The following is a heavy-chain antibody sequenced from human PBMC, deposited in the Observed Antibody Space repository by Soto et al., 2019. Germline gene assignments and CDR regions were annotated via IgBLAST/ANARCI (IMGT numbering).Heavy chain of an antibody. V-gene: IGHV3-33*01. J-gene: IGHJ6*01. CDR1: GFTFSSYG. CDR3: ARDGDGCGGVCYPDSYGMDV. D-gene: IGHD2-21*02. Sequence: QVQLVESGGGVVQPGRSLRLSCAASGFTFSSYGMHWVRQAPGKGLEWVAVIWYDGSNKYYADSVKGRFTISRDNSKNTRYLQMNSLRAEDSAVYYCARDGDGCGGVCYPDSYGMDVW. CDR2: IWYDGSNK.